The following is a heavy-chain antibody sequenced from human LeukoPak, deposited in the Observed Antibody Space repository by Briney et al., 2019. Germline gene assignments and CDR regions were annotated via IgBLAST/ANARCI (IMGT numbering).Heavy chain of an antibody. CDR3: ARIGYSSGWYSVYYFDS. CDR2: IYPGDSDT. Sequence: GEALKISCKGSGYSFTSYWIGWVRQMPGKGLEWMGIIYPGDSDTRYSPSFQGQVTISADKSISTASLRWSSLKASDTAMYYCARIGYSSGWYSVYYFDSWGQGTLVTVSS. D-gene: IGHD6-19*01. CDR1: GYSFTSYW. J-gene: IGHJ4*02. V-gene: IGHV5-51*01.